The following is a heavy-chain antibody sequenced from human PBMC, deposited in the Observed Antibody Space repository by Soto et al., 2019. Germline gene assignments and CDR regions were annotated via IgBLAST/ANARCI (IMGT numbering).Heavy chain of an antibody. CDR2: ISYDGSNK. D-gene: IGHD1-26*01. CDR1: GFTFSSYA. J-gene: IGHJ4*02. Sequence: QVQLVESGGGVVQPGRSLRLSCAASGFTFSSYAMHWVRQAPGKGLEWVAVISYDGSNKYYADSVKGRFTISRDNSKNTLYLQMNSLRAEDTAVYYCARDWRYSGSYYFDYWGQGTLVTVSS. CDR3: ARDWRYSGSYYFDY. V-gene: IGHV3-30-3*01.